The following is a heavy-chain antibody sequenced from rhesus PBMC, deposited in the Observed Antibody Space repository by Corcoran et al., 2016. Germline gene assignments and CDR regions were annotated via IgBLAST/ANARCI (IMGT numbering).Heavy chain of an antibody. D-gene: IGHD3-16*01. CDR1: GVTSSSYG. CDR2: IRSTGVST. CDR3: AKAPIVVVNYFDY. J-gene: IGHJ4*01. Sequence: EVQLVESGGGLVQPGGSLRLSCAASGVTSSSYGMSWVRQAPGKGLEWVSGIRSTGVSTYYADSVKGRFTSSRDNSKNTLSLQMNSLRAEDTAVYYCAKAPIVVVNYFDYWGQGVLVTVSS. V-gene: IGHV3S5*01.